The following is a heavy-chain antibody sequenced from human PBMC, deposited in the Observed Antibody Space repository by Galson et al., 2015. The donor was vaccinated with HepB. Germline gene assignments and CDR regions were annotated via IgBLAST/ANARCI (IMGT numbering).Heavy chain of an antibody. V-gene: IGHV3-23*01. CDR2: ISGDTYGT. CDR1: GFIFSNYA. Sequence: SLRLSCAGSGFIFSNYALSWVRRAPGKGLQWVSGISGDTYGTYYADSVKGRFTISRDNSNNRLYLQMTSVRADDTATYYCAKGRGWYTGFDSWGQGALVTVSS. D-gene: IGHD6-19*01. CDR3: AKGRGWYTGFDS. J-gene: IGHJ4*02.